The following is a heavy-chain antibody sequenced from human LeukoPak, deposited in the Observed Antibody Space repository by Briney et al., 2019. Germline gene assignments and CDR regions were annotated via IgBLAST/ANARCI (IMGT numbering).Heavy chain of an antibody. D-gene: IGHD1-26*01. CDR3: ARRSGGSYSGSFDY. Sequence: PSETLSLTCTVSGGSISSYYWSWIRQPPGKGLEWIAYISDIGSINYNPSLKSRVTILLDTSTNQFSLKLSSVTAADTAVYYCARRSGGSYSGSFDYWGQGTLVTVSS. J-gene: IGHJ4*02. CDR2: ISDIGSI. V-gene: IGHV4-59*08. CDR1: GGSISSYY.